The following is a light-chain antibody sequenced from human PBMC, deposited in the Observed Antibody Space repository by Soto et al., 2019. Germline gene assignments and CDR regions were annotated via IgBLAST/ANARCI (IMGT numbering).Light chain of an antibody. CDR1: QSVSINY. CDR2: GAS. V-gene: IGKV3-20*01. CDR3: QQYYNWPRT. Sequence: EIVLTQSPGTPSFSPGERATLSCRASQSVSINYVAWYQQRPGQAPRLLIYGASGRATGIPDRFSGSESGTEFTLTINSLQAEDCAVYYCQQYYNWPRTFGQGTRLEIK. J-gene: IGKJ5*01.